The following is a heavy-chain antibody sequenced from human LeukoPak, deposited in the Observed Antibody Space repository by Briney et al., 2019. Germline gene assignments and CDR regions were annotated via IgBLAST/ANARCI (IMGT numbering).Heavy chain of an antibody. D-gene: IGHD3-10*02. CDR3: AELGITMIGGV. J-gene: IGHJ6*04. CDR2: ISGSGGST. V-gene: IGHV3-23*01. Sequence: GGSLRLSCAASGFTFSSYTMNWVRQAPGKGLEWVSAISGSGGSTYYADSVKGRFTISRDNAKNSLYLQMNSLRAEDTAVYYCAELGITMIGGVWGKGTTVTISS. CDR1: GFTFSSYT.